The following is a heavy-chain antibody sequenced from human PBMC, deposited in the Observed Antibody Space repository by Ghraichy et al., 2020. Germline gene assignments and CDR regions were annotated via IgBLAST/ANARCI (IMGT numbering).Heavy chain of an antibody. J-gene: IGHJ5*02. CDR3: ARGRNYYYDSSGYPLYNWFDP. Sequence: SETLSLTCTVSGGSISSGGYYWSWIRQHPGKGLEWIGYIYYSGSTYYNPSLKSRVTISVDTSKNQFSLKLSSVTAADTAVYYCARGRNYYYDSSGYPLYNWFDPWGQGTLVTVSS. CDR2: IYYSGST. V-gene: IGHV4-31*03. CDR1: GGSISSGGYY. D-gene: IGHD3-22*01.